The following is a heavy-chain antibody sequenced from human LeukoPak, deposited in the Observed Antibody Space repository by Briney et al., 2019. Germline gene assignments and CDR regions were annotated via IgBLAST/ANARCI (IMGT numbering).Heavy chain of an antibody. CDR1: GGSISSSTYY. CDR3: ARLRNYYHYMDV. CDR2: IYYSGST. Sequence: SETLSLTCTVSGGSISSSTYYWGWIRQPQGKGLEWIGSIYYSGSTYYNPSLKSRVTISVDTSKKQFSLKLSSVTAADTAVYYCARLRNYYHYMDVWGKGTTVTVSS. J-gene: IGHJ6*03. V-gene: IGHV4-39*01.